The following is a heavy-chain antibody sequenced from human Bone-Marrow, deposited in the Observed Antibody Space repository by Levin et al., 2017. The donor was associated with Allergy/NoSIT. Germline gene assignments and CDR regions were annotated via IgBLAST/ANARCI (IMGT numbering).Heavy chain of an antibody. V-gene: IGHV3-23*02. CDR2: ISRSGDNT. Sequence: GESLKISCAASGFTFSSYAMTWVRQAPGKGLEWVSSISRSGDNTNYVDSVKGRFTLSRDNSEHRVHLQMNSLRAEDTAVYYCAKDRLRYSSTWSERHKYYYYGMDVWGQGTTVTVSS. J-gene: IGHJ6*02. CDR1: GFTFSSYA. D-gene: IGHD6-19*01. CDR3: AKDRLRYSSTWSERHKYYYYGMDV.